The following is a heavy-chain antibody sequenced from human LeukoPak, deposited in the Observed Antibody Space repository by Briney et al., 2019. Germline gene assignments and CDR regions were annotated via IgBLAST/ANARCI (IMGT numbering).Heavy chain of an antibody. J-gene: IGHJ4*02. Sequence: GGSLRVSCAASGFTFSSSWMSWVRQAPGKGLEWVANIKQDGSEKYYVDSVKGRFTISRDNAKNSLYLQMNSLRAEDTAVYYCARVGGWGGYFDYWGQGTLVTVSS. CDR2: IKQDGSEK. V-gene: IGHV3-7*02. D-gene: IGHD6-19*01. CDR1: GFTFSSSW. CDR3: ARVGGWGGYFDY.